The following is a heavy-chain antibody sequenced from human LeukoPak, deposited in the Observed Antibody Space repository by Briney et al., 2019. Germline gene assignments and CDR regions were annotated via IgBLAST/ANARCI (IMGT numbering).Heavy chain of an antibody. Sequence: GESLKISCKGSGYSFTSYWIGWVRQMPGKGLEWMGIIYPGDSDTRYSPSFQGQVTISADKSISTAYLQWSSLKASDTAMYYCARHNEQQLVAAGAFDIWGQGTMVTVSS. CDR3: ARHNEQQLVAAGAFDI. CDR2: IYPGDSDT. D-gene: IGHD6-13*01. CDR1: GYSFTSYW. V-gene: IGHV5-51*01. J-gene: IGHJ3*02.